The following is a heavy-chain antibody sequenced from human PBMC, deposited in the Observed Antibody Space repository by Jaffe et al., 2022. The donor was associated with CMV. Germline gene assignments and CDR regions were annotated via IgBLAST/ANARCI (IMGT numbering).Heavy chain of an antibody. V-gene: IGHV3-21*01. Sequence: EVQLVESGGGLVKPGGSLRLSCAASGFTFSSYSMNWVRQAPGKGLEWVSSISSSSSYIYYADSVKGRFTISRDNAKNSLYLQMNSLRAEDTAVYYCARDEVGSLYCGGDCYTLGYYGMDVWGQGTTVTVSS. CDR1: GFTFSSYS. J-gene: IGHJ6*02. D-gene: IGHD2-21*02. CDR3: ARDEVGSLYCGGDCYTLGYYGMDV. CDR2: ISSSSSYI.